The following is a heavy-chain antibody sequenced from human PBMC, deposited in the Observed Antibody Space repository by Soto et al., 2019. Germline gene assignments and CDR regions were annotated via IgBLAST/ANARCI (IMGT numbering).Heavy chain of an antibody. V-gene: IGHV4-34*01. CDR3: ARMRPPRLHGSGRPYRMDV. Sequence: SKNLSLSSAVHHGSLNRSYWYYVRQPPGKRLEWIGEINHSGSTNYNPSLESRVTISVDTSKKQFSLNLSSVTAADTAVYYCARMRPPRLHGSGRPYRMDVWCQWPTGT. J-gene: IGHJ6*02. D-gene: IGHD3-10*01. CDR1: HGSLNRSY. CDR2: INHSGST.